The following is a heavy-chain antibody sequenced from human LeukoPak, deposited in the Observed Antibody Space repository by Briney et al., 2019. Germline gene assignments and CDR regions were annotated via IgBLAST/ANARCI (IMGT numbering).Heavy chain of an antibody. V-gene: IGHV4-59*01. CDR2: IYYSGST. Sequence: SEALSLTCTVSGGSISSYYWSWIRQPPGKGLEWIGYIYYSGSTNYNPSLKSRVTISVDTSKNQFSLKLSSVTAADTAVYYCARLQDYYDSSGYPHAFDIWGQGTMVTVSS. J-gene: IGHJ3*02. CDR1: GGSISSYY. CDR3: ARLQDYYDSSGYPHAFDI. D-gene: IGHD3-22*01.